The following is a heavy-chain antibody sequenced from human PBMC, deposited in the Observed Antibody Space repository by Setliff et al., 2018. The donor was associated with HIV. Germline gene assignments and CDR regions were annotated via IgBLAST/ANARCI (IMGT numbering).Heavy chain of an antibody. D-gene: IGHD2-2*03. Sequence: ASVKVSCKASGYTFLNYGISWVRQTPGRGLEWMAWINVGNGNTKTARKFQGRVALTTDTSTSTAHMELRILRSDDTAVYYCARDPYGYCTTTTCYVPGYWGQGTLVTVSS. J-gene: IGHJ4*02. CDR3: ARDPYGYCTTTTCYVPGY. CDR1: GYTFLNYG. V-gene: IGHV1-18*01. CDR2: INVGNGNT.